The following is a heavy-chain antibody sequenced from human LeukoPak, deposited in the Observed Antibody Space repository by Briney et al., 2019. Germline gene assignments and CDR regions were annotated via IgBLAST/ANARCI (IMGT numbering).Heavy chain of an antibody. V-gene: IGHV3-48*04. CDR1: GFTFSSHS. J-gene: IGHJ6*03. D-gene: IGHD3-10*01. CDR3: AREAYYGSGSYYNQYYYYYMDV. CDR2: ITSTSHTI. Sequence: GGSLRLSCAGSGFTFSSHSMNWVRQAPGKGLEWISYITSTSHTIYYADSVKGRFTISRDNAKNSLFLQMNSLRAEDTAVYYCAREAYYGSGSYYNQYYYYYMDVWGKGTTVTIPS.